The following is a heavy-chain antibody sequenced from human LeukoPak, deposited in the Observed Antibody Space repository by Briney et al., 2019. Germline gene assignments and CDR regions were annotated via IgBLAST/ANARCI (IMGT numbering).Heavy chain of an antibody. CDR3: ARDVGIRLWFRDYYGLDV. V-gene: IGHV3-48*03. J-gene: IGHJ6*02. Sequence: RPGGSLRLSCAASGFTFSSYEMNWVRQAPGKGLEWLAYISGSGDLVHYADSVKGRFTISRDNSKNTLYLQMNSLRAEDTAVYYCARDVGIRLWFRDYYGLDVWGQGTTVTVSS. CDR2: ISGSGDLV. D-gene: IGHD5-18*01. CDR1: GFTFSSYE.